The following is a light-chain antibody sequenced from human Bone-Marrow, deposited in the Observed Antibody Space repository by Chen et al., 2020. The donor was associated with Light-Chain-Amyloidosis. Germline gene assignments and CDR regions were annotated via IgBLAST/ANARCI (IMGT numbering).Light chain of an antibody. J-gene: IGKJ2*01. CDR3: QQSYNTPYT. Sequence: DIQMTQSPSSRSASLGDRVTITCRASQSITTYLNWYQQKPGTAPKLLISTASSLRRGVPSRFTGSGSGTDFRLTISNLQPEDFATYYCQQSYNTPYTFGQGTKVEIK. CDR2: TAS. CDR1: QSITTY. V-gene: IGKV1-39*01.